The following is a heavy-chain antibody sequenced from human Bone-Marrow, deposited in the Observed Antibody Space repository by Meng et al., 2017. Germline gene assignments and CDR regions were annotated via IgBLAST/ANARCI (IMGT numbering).Heavy chain of an antibody. V-gene: IGHV1-8*01. CDR3: AREGQGFGELLSGRNYYYGMDV. Sequence: ASVKVSCKASGYTFTTYDINWVRQATGQGLEWMGWMNPNTGNTGYAQKFQGRVTMTRNTSISTAYMELRSLRSEDTAVYYCAREGQGFGELLSGRNYYYGMDVWGQGTTVTVSS. J-gene: IGHJ6*02. CDR1: GYTFTTYD. D-gene: IGHD3-10*01. CDR2: MNPNTGNT.